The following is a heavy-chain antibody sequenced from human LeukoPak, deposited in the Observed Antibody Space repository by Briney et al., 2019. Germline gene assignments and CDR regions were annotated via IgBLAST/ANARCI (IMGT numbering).Heavy chain of an antibody. CDR1: GFTFSSYW. D-gene: IGHD5-24*01. CDR2: IKEDGTET. J-gene: IGHJ4*02. V-gene: IGHV3-7*03. Sequence: GGSLRLSCTASGFTFSSYWMHWVRLAPGKGLEWVANIKEDGTETYYVDSVKGRFTISRDNAKNSLYLQMNSLRVEDTAVYYCAKEGRSLQTYWGQGTLVTVSS. CDR3: AKEGRSLQTY.